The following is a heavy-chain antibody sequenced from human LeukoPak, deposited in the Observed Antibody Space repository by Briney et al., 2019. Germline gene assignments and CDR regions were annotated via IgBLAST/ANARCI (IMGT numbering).Heavy chain of an antibody. CDR2: IYHSGST. D-gene: IGHD3-22*01. J-gene: IGHJ4*02. CDR1: GGSISSSNW. CDR3: ARVSPRNYDSSGFHPPFDY. Sequence: SETLPLTCAVSGGSISSSNWWSWVRQPPGKGLEWIGEIYHSGSTNYNPSLKSRVTISVDKSKNQFSLKLSSVTAADTAVYYCARVSPRNYDSSGFHPPFDYWGQGTLVTVSS. V-gene: IGHV4-4*02.